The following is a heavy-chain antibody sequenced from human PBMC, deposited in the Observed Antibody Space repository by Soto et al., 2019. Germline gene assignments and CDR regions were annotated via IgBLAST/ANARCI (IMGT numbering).Heavy chain of an antibody. CDR1: GFTFSSYS. Sequence: EVQLVESGGGLVQPGGSLRLSCAASGFTFSSYSMNWVRQAPGKGLEWVSYISSSSSTIYYADSVKGRFTISRDNAKNPPYLQMNSLRAEDTAVYYCARANYYGSPGDFDYWGQGTLVTVSS. J-gene: IGHJ4*02. CDR2: ISSSSSTI. D-gene: IGHD3-10*01. V-gene: IGHV3-48*01. CDR3: ARANYYGSPGDFDY.